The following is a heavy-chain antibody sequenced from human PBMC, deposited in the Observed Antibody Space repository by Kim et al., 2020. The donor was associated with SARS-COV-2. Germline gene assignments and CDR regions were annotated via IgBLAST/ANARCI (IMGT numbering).Heavy chain of an antibody. J-gene: IGHJ6*03. D-gene: IGHD6-19*01. Sequence: YSPSFQGHVTISADKSLSPAYLQWSSLKASDTAIYFCARHGGIAVVDYMDVWGKGTTVTVSS. V-gene: IGHV5-51*01. CDR3: ARHGGIAVVDYMDV.